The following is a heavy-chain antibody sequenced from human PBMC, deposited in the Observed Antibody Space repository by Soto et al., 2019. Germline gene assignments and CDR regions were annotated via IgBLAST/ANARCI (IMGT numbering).Heavy chain of an antibody. V-gene: IGHV3-7*01. J-gene: IGHJ3*02. Sequence: EVQLVESGGGLVQPGGSLRLSCVASGFTLSSYWMSWVRQAPGKGLEWVANIKKDGSEKNYVDSVKGRFTISKDNAKNSLYLQMNSLRAEDTAVYYCARDRIRYAFDIWGQGKMVTVSS. CDR1: GFTLSSYW. CDR2: IKKDGSEK. CDR3: ARDRIRYAFDI. D-gene: IGHD3-3*02.